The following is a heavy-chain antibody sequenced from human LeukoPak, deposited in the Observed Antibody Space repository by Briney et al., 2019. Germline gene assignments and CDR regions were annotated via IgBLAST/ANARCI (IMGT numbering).Heavy chain of an antibody. CDR3: ARDITTMVRGVILLYYYGMDV. D-gene: IGHD3-10*01. V-gene: IGHV3-48*04. J-gene: IGHJ6*02. CDR1: GFTFSSYS. Sequence: GGSLRLSCAASGFTFSSYSMNWVRQAPGKGLEWVSYISSSSSTIYYADSVKGRFTISRGNAKNSLYLQMNSLRAEDTAVYYCARDITTMVRGVILLYYYGMDVWGQGTTVTVSS. CDR2: ISSSSSTI.